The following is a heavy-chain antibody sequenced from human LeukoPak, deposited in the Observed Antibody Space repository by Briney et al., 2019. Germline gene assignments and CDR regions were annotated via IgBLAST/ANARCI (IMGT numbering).Heavy chain of an antibody. CDR3: VRGASSIAALNPFWYFDL. CDR1: GYTFTSYY. CDR2: INPSGGST. J-gene: IGHJ2*01. Sequence: ASVKVSCKASGYTFTSYYMHWVRQGPGQGLEWMGIINPSGGSTSYAQKFLGRVTMTRDTSTNTVYMELSSLRSEDTAVFYCVRGASSIAALNPFWYFDLWGRGTLVTVSS. V-gene: IGHV1-46*01. D-gene: IGHD6-6*01.